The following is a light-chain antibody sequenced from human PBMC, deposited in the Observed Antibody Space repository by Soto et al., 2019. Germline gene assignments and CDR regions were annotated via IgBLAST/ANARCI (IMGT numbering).Light chain of an antibody. CDR1: QSVRYN. V-gene: IGKV3-15*01. CDR3: QQRGNWPPFT. CDR2: DAS. J-gene: IGKJ3*01. Sequence: EIVMTQFPATLSVSPGESATLSCRTSQSVRYNLAWYQQRPGQSPRLLIYDASTRATGIPARFRGSGSATEFTLTISSLQSEDFAVYYCQQRGNWPPFTFGPGTKVDVK.